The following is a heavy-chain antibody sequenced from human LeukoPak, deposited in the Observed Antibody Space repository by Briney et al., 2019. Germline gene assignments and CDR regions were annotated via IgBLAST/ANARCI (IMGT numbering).Heavy chain of an antibody. CDR1: GGTFSSYA. CDR2: ITPIFGTA. Sequence: SVKVSCKASGGTFSSYAISWVRQAPGQGLEWMGGITPIFGTANYAQKFQGRVTITADESTSTAYMELSSLRSEDTAVYYCARVGFDDSSGSQGALDYWGQGTLVTVSS. D-gene: IGHD3-22*01. CDR3: ARVGFDDSSGSQGALDY. J-gene: IGHJ4*02. V-gene: IGHV1-69*13.